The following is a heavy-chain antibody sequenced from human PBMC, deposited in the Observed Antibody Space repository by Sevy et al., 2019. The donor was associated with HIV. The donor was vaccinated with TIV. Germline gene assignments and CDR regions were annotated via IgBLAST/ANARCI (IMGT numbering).Heavy chain of an antibody. CDR2: LYYSGST. V-gene: IGHV4-30-4*01. CDR3: ARAVGFTRGAFDI. CDR1: GDSITTNDYF. Sequence: SETLSLTCTISGDSITTNDYFWTWIRQSPGKGLEWIGYLYYSGSTPYNPSLKSRVSISTDTTKSHFSLNLNSVTGADTAIYYCARAVGFTRGAFDIWGQGITVTVSS. J-gene: IGHJ3*02. D-gene: IGHD3-10*01.